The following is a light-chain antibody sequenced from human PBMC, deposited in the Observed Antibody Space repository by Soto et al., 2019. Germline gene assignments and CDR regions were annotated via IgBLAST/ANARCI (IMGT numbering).Light chain of an antibody. V-gene: IGKV1-5*03. CDR1: QNVSIW. CDR2: KSS. J-gene: IGKJ1*01. Sequence: IQVTESPSNLSASVGDGDTIICLASQNVSIWLAWYQQKPGRAPKLLIYKSSILESGVPSRFSGRGSGTEFILTISSLQHDDFATYYCQQFNSSPWTFGQGTKVDIK. CDR3: QQFNSSPWT.